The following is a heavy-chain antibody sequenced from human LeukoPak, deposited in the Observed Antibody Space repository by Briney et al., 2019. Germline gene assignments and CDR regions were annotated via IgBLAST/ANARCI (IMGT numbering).Heavy chain of an antibody. CDR1: GFTFSSYW. V-gene: IGHV3-48*01. CDR3: AKDARRTFGLSSGLYRGSYYFDY. Sequence: PGGSLRLSCAASGFTFSSYWMNWVRQAPGEGLEWVSYISSLSGTRYYADSVKGRFTISRDNAKNSLYLQMDSLRAEDTAVYYCAKDARRTFGLSSGLYRGSYYFDYWGQGTLVTVSS. CDR2: ISSLSGTR. D-gene: IGHD6-19*01. J-gene: IGHJ4*02.